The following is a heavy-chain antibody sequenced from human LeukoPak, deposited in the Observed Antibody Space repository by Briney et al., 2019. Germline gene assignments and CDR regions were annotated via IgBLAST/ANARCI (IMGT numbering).Heavy chain of an antibody. J-gene: IGHJ5*02. V-gene: IGHV3-7*01. CDR2: IKPDGSEK. Sequence: RPGGSLRLSCAASGFTFSSYWMHWVRQAPGKGLEWVAHIKPDGSEKNYVDSVKGRFTLFRDDAKNSVYLQMNSLRVEDTAVYYCARDSGSGGPWGQGTPVTVSS. D-gene: IGHD6-19*01. CDR1: GFTFSSYW. CDR3: ARDSGSGGP.